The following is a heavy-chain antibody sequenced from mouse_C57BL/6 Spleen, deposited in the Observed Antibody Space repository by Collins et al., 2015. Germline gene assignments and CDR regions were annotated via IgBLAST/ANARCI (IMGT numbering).Heavy chain of an antibody. Sequence: SSYWITWVKQRPGQGLEWIGDIYPGSGSTNYNKKFKSKATLTVDTSSSTAYMQLSSLTSEDSAVYYCARNDYSNLAWFAYWGQGTLVTVSA. CDR3: ARNDYSNLAWFAY. CDR2: IYPGSGST. D-gene: IGHD2-5*01. CDR1: SSYW. J-gene: IGHJ3*01. V-gene: IGHV1-55*01.